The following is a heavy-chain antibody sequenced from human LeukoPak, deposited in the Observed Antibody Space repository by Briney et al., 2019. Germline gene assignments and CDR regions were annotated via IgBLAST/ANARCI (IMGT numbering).Heavy chain of an antibody. CDR3: AKDRSGDFDY. CDR2: ISGSGGST. D-gene: IGHD2-15*01. J-gene: IGHJ4*02. Sequence: RGSLRLSCAASGFTFSNYAMSWVRQAPGKGLEWVSATAISGSGGSTYYADSVKGRFTISRDNSKNTLYLQMNSLRAEDTAVYYCAKDRSGDFDYWGQGTLVTVSS. V-gene: IGHV3-23*01. CDR1: GFTFSNYA.